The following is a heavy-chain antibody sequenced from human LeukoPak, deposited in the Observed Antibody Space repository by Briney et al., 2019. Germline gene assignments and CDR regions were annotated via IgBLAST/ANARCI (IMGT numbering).Heavy chain of an antibody. CDR1: GFTFSSYS. V-gene: IGHV3-21*01. J-gene: IGHJ3*02. Sequence: GGSLRLSCAASGFTFSSYSMNWVRQAPGTGLEWVSSISTSSIYIYYADSMKGRFTISRDNAKKSLYLQMNSLRAEDTAVYYCARGHGVVAASDDAFDIWGQGTMVTVSS. CDR2: ISTSSIYI. CDR3: ARGHGVVAASDDAFDI. D-gene: IGHD2-2*01.